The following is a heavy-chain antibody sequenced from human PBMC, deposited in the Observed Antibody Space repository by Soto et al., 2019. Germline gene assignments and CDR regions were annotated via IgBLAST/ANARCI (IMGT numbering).Heavy chain of an antibody. Sequence: SETLSRTCTLSGDSISSYNCTWIRQPPGKGLEWIGCFYNSGNTNYNPSLKSRVTISVDTSNNQFSLRVNSVTAADTAVYYCASTKKWMAFDYWGQGALVTVS. V-gene: IGHV4-59*01. D-gene: IGHD2-2*01. CDR1: GDSISSYN. J-gene: IGHJ4*02. CDR3: ASTKKWMAFDY. CDR2: FYNSGNT.